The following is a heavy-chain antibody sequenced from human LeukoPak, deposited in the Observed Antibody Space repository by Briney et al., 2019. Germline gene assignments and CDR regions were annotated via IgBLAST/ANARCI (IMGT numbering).Heavy chain of an antibody. J-gene: IGHJ4*02. CDR1: GGSFSGYY. Sequence: PSETLSLTCAVYGGSFSGYYWSWIRQPPGKGLEWIGEINHSGSTNYNPSLKSRVTISVDTSKNQFSLKLSSLTAADTAVYYCARGGYYDSSGYLGLSYWGQGTLVTVSS. CDR3: ARGGYYDSSGYLGLSY. D-gene: IGHD3-22*01. CDR2: INHSGST. V-gene: IGHV4-34*01.